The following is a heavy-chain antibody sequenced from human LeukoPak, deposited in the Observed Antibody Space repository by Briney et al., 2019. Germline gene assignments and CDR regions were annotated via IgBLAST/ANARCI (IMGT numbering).Heavy chain of an antibody. CDR3: ARDLFLEWLESYGMDV. J-gene: IGHJ6*02. CDR1: GFTFSSCG. CDR2: IWYDGSNK. D-gene: IGHD3-3*01. Sequence: PGGSLRLSCAASGFTFSSCGMHWVRQAPGKWLEWVAVIWYDGSNKYYADSVKGRFTISRDNSKNTLYLQMNSLRAEDTAVYYCARDLFLEWLESYGMDVWGQGTTVTVSS. V-gene: IGHV3-30*19.